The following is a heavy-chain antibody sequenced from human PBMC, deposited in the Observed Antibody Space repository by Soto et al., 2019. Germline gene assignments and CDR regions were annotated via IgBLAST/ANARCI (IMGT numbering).Heavy chain of an antibody. Sequence: VESLNSPCKASGYSFTSYCIRWALQMPGKGLEWMGRIDPSDSYTNYSPSFQGHVTISADKSISTAYLQWSSLKASETAMYYCARRGYSSSWYRWSRGSNYYGMDVWGQGTTVTVSS. J-gene: IGHJ6*02. CDR1: GYSFTSYC. D-gene: IGHD6-13*01. CDR2: IDPSDSYT. CDR3: ARRGYSSSWYRWSRGSNYYGMDV. V-gene: IGHV5-10-1*01.